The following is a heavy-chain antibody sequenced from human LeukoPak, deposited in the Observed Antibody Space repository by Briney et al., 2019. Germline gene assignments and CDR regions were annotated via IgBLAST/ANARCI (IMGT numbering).Heavy chain of an antibody. Sequence: GGCLRLSCAASGFTFRSYAMNWVRQAPGKGLEWVSAISGSGSATYYADSVKGRFTISRDNSKNTLYLQMNSLRAEDTAVYYCAKDQYGEAFDIWGPGTIVSVSS. J-gene: IGHJ3*02. CDR1: GFTFRSYA. D-gene: IGHD4-17*01. CDR3: AKDQYGEAFDI. CDR2: ISGSGSAT. V-gene: IGHV3-23*01.